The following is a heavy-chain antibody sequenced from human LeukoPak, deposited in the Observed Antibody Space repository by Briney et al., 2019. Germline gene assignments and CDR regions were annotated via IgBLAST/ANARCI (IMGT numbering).Heavy chain of an antibody. V-gene: IGHV4-34*01. CDR3: ARGWKNTYYYGSGSYYRHPYYYYGMDV. CDR1: GGSFSGYY. CDR2: INHSGST. J-gene: IGHJ6*02. D-gene: IGHD3-10*01. Sequence: PSETLSLTCAVYGGSFSGYYWSWIRQPPGKGLEWIGEINHSGSTNYNPSLKSRVTISVDTSKNQFSLKLSSVTAADTAVYCCARGWKNTYYYGSGSYYRHPYYYYGMDVWGQGTTVTVSS.